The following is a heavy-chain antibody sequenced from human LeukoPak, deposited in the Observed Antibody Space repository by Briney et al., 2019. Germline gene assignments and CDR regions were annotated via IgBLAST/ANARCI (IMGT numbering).Heavy chain of an antibody. V-gene: IGHV4-59*08. CDR2: IYYSGST. CDR3: ARQGSGSHKD. J-gene: IGHJ4*02. D-gene: IGHD1-26*01. CDR1: GGSITSYY. Sequence: SETLSLTCTVSGGSITSYYWSWIRQPPGKGLEWIGYIYYSGSTNYNPSLKSRVTISVDTSKNQFSLKVSSVTAADTAVYYCARQGSGSHKDWGQGTLVTVSS.